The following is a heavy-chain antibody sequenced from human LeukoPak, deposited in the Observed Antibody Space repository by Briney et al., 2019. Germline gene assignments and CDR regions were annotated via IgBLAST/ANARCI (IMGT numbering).Heavy chain of an antibody. D-gene: IGHD2-15*01. CDR2: IRYDGSNK. Sequence: PGGSLRLSCAASGFTFSSYGMHWVRQAPGKGLEWVAFIRYDGSNKYYADSVKGRFTISRDNSKNTLYLQMSSLSAEDTALYYCARGPYCSGGSCSFLGTFDIWGQGTMVTVSS. J-gene: IGHJ3*02. CDR3: ARGPYCSGGSCSFLGTFDI. CDR1: GFTFSSYG. V-gene: IGHV3-30*02.